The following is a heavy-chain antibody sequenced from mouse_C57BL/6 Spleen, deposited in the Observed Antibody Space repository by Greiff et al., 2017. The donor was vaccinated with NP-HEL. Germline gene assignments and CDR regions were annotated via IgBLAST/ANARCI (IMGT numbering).Heavy chain of an antibody. V-gene: IGHV1-19*01. CDR2: INPYNGGT. CDR1: GYTFTDYY. D-gene: IGHD4-1*01. CDR3: ARWEDLAY. J-gene: IGHJ3*01. Sequence: VQLKESGPVLVKPGASVKMSCKASGYTFTDYYMNWVKQSHGKSLEWIGVINPYNGGTSYNQKFKGKATLTVDKSSSTAYMELNSLTSEDSAVYYCARWEDLAYWGQGTLVTVSA.